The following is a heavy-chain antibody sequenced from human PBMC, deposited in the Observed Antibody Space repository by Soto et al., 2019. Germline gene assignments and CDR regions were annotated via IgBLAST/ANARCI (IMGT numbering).Heavy chain of an antibody. CDR2: VNNSGST. CDR1: GGSFSGYY. Sequence: QVQLQQWGAGLLKPSETLSLTCAVYGGSFSGYYWSWIRQPPGKGLEWIGEVNNSGSTNYNPSLKSRVTISVHTSKNQFSLMLRSVTAADTAVYYCARGYVRNFDHWGQGTLVTFAS. V-gene: IGHV4-34*01. J-gene: IGHJ4*02. CDR3: ARGYVRNFDH. D-gene: IGHD3-10*02.